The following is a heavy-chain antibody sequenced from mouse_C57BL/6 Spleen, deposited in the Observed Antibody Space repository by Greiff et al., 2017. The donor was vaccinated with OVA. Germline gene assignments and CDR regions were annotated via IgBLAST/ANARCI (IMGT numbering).Heavy chain of an antibody. CDR2: ISDGGSYT. V-gene: IGHV5-4*01. Sequence: EVKLMESGGGLVKPGGSLKLSCAASGFTFSSYAMSWVRQTPEKRLEWVATISDGGSYTYYPDNVKGRFTISRDNAKNNLYLQMSHLKSEDTAMYYCAREDYYGSSYFWGQGTTLTVSS. J-gene: IGHJ2*01. CDR1: GFTFSSYA. CDR3: AREDYYGSSYF. D-gene: IGHD1-1*01.